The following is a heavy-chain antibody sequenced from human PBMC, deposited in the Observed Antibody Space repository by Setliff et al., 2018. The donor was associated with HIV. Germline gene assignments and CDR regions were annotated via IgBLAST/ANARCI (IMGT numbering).Heavy chain of an antibody. V-gene: IGHV1-46*04. CDR3: ARDKYSSSENFDY. D-gene: IGHD6-6*01. CDR1: GYTFTSYY. J-gene: IGHJ4*02. Sequence: ASVKVSCKTSGYTFTSYYIHWVRQAPGQGLEWMGIINAGGGSTTYAQKLQGRVTMTRDTSTSTVYMELRSLRSEDTAVYYCARDKYSSSENFDYWGQGTLVTVSS. CDR2: INAGGGST.